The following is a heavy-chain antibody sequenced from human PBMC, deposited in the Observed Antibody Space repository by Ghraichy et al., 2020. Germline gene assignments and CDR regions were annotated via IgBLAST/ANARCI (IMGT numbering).Heavy chain of an antibody. V-gene: IGHV4-39*07. Sequence: SETLSLTCTVSGGSISSSSYYWGWIRQPPRKGLEWIGSIYYSGSTYYNPSLKSRVTISVDTSKNQFSLKLSSVTAADTAVYYCASPIPVYYYDSSGYYYLDAFDIWGQGTMVTVSS. CDR1: GGSISSSSYY. J-gene: IGHJ3*02. D-gene: IGHD3-22*01. CDR3: ASPIPVYYYDSSGYYYLDAFDI. CDR2: IYYSGST.